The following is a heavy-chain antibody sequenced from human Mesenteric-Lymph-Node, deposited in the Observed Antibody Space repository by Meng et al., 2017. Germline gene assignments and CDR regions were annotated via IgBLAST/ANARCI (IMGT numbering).Heavy chain of an antibody. Sequence: HVQLRGSGPGLVKPSETLSLTCAVSGGSISRSNWWSWVRQPPGKGLEWIGEIYHSGSTNYNPSLKSRVTISVDKSKNQFSLKLSSVTAADTAVYYCARLGATYGDADYWGQGTLVTVSS. CDR1: GGSISRSNW. V-gene: IGHV4-4*02. CDR2: IYHSGST. J-gene: IGHJ4*02. D-gene: IGHD1-26*01. CDR3: ARLGATYGDADY.